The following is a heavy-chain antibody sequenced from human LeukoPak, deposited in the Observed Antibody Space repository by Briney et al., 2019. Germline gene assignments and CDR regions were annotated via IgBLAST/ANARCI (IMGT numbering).Heavy chain of an antibody. CDR1: GYTFTSYG. V-gene: IGHV1-18*01. CDR3: ARGRFPGSGSRYNSFDY. CDR2: ISVDNGNT. J-gene: IGHJ4*02. Sequence: WASVKVSCTASGYTFTSYGITWVRQAPGQGLEWMGWISVDNGNTNYAQKFQGRLTMTADTSTSTAYMDLRSLRSDDTAVYYCARGRFPGSGSRYNSFDYWGQGTLVTVSS. D-gene: IGHD3-10*01.